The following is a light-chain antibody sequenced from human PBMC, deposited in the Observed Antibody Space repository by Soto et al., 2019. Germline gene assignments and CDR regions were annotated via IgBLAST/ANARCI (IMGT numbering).Light chain of an antibody. Sequence: EIVLTQSPGTLALSPGERATLSCRASQSVSSSYLAWYQQKPGQAPRLLIYGASSRATGIPDTFNGSGSGTDFTRTISRLEPEDFAVYYCQQYGSSPSVTFGQGTRLEIK. V-gene: IGKV3-20*01. CDR1: QSVSSSY. CDR2: GAS. CDR3: QQYGSSPSVT. J-gene: IGKJ5*01.